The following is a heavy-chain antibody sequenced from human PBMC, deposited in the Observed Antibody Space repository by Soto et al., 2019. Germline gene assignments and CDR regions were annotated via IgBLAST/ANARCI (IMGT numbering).Heavy chain of an antibody. D-gene: IGHD2-2*02. Sequence: SETLSLTCTVSGGSISSAAYYWSWIRQHPGKGLEWIGYISHSGSTYYNPSLKRRVIISVDTSKNQFSLSLTSVTAADTAVYYCAREYTYGSNFFDCWGQGALGTVSS. V-gene: IGHV4-31*03. CDR2: ISHSGST. CDR3: AREYTYGSNFFDC. CDR1: GGSISSAAYY. J-gene: IGHJ4*02.